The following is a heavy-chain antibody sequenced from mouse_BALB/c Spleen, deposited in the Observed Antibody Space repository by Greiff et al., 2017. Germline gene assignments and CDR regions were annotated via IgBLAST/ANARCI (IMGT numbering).Heavy chain of an antibody. CDR1: GYTFTSYY. D-gene: IGHD2-2*01. J-gene: IGHJ4*01. V-gene: IGHV1S56*01. CDR2: FYPGDGST. Sequence: VQVVESGPELVKPGASVKMSCKASGYTFTSYYIHWVKQRPGQGLEWIGWFYPGDGSTKYNEKFKGKTTLTADKSSSTAYMLLSSLTSEDSAIYYCARGIYYGSMDYWGQGTSVTVSS. CDR3: ARGIYYGSMDY.